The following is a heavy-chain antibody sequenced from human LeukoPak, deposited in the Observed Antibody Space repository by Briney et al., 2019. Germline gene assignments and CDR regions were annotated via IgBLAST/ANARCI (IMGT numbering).Heavy chain of an antibody. D-gene: IGHD3-22*01. CDR1: GGSISSGDYY. Sequence: PSETLSLTCTVSGGSISSGDYYWSWIRQPPGKGLEWIGYIYYSGSTYYNPSLKSRVTISVDTSKNQFSLKLSSVTAADTAVYYCARAPGGYYYDSSGSYWGQGTLVTVSS. CDR2: IYYSGST. J-gene: IGHJ4*02. CDR3: ARAPGGYYYDSSGSY. V-gene: IGHV4-30-4*01.